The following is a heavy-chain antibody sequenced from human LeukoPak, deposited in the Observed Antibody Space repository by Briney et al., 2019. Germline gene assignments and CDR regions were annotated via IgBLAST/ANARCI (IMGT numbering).Heavy chain of an antibody. V-gene: IGHV4-39*07. Sequence: SETLSLTCTVSGGSISSSSYYWGWIRPPPGKGLDWIGSIYYSGSTYYNPSLKSRVTISVDTSKNQFSPKLSSVTAADTAVYYCARGGYSSGWYPREYYFDYWGQGTLVTASS. CDR2: IYYSGST. CDR1: GGSISSSSYY. D-gene: IGHD6-19*01. CDR3: ARGGYSSGWYPREYYFDY. J-gene: IGHJ4*02.